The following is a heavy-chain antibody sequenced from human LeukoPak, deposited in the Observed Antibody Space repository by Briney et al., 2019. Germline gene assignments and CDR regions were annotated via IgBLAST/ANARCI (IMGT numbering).Heavy chain of an antibody. D-gene: IGHD1-26*01. CDR1: GITFSAYA. CDR3: AKGDSGSYAVDY. Sequence: PGGSLRLSCAASGITFSAYAMNWVRQAPGKGLEWVSAISGSGGSTYYADSVKGRFTISRDNSKNTLYLQMNSLRAEDTAVYYCAKGDSGSYAVDYWGQGTLVTVSS. V-gene: IGHV3-23*01. J-gene: IGHJ4*02. CDR2: ISGSGGST.